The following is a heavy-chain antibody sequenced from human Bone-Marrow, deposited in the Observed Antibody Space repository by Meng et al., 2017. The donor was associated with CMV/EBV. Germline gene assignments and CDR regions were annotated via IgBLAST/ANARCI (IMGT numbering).Heavy chain of an antibody. Sequence: ASVKVSCKASGYTFTSYDINWVRQATGQGLEWMGWMNPNSGNTGYAQKFQGRVTMTRNTSISTAYMELSSLRSEDTAVYYCARDFDDTYSMISYYYYGMDVWGQGTTVTFSS. CDR3: ARDFDDTYSMISYYYYGMDV. V-gene: IGHV1-8*01. J-gene: IGHJ6*02. CDR2: MNPNSGNT. CDR1: GYTFTSYD. D-gene: IGHD4-11*01.